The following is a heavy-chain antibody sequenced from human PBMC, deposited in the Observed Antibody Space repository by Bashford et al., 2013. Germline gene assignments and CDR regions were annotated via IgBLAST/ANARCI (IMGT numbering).Heavy chain of an antibody. D-gene: IGHD6-6*01. CDR2: SNHGGST. V-gene: IGHV4-34*01. CDR3: ARGRFTTSSSNWFGNWFDA. J-gene: IGHJ5*02. Sequence: LLYSSETLSLTCAVYGGSFSGYYWSWIRHVPEGKGLEWIGESNHGGSTNYNSSLKSRAIVSVDTTKNQFSLKLNSVTAADTAIYYCARGRFTTSSSNWFGNWFDAWGQGTLVTVSS. CDR1: GGSFSGYY.